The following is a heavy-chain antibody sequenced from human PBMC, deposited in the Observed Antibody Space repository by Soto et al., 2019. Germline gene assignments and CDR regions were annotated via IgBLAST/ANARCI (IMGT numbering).Heavy chain of an antibody. CDR2: IYPRDSDT. J-gene: IGHJ4*02. CDR1: GYSFTSYW. V-gene: IGHV5-51*01. Sequence: LGEYLKISWKGSGYSFTSYWIGWVRQMPGKGLEWKGIIYPRDSDTRYSPSFQGQVTIAANKSISTAYLQWSSLKASDTALYYCARLPGGANSYPFDYWGQGTLVTVSS. CDR3: ARLPGGANSYPFDY. D-gene: IGHD5-18*01.